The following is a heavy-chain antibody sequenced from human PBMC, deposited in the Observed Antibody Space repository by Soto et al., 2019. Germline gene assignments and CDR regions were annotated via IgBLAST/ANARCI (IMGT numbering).Heavy chain of an antibody. D-gene: IGHD3-16*01. J-gene: IGHJ6*02. CDR2: INTYNGNT. Sequence: QVQLVQSGAEVKNPGASVKVSCKASGYTFTRYGIGWARQAPGQGLEWMGWINTYNGNTNYAQNVQGRVTLTTDTSTSTAYMELRGLRSNDTAIYYGAMVDVYVTPSPQDVWGQGTTVIVSS. CDR1: GYTFTRYG. V-gene: IGHV1-18*01. CDR3: AMVDVYVTPSPQDV.